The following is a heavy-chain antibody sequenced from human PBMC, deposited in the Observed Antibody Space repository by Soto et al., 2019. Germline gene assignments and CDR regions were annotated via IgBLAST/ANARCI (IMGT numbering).Heavy chain of an antibody. CDR3: ARLSHPGN. CDR1: GGSLRNSV. J-gene: IGHJ4*02. Sequence: VQLVQSGAEVKKPGSSVKVSCTASGGSLRNSVISWVRQAPAQRLEWMGGVIPILGTANYAQKFQGRVTRTADEATSTSYMDLSSLSPDDTAVYYCARLSHPGNWGPGTLVIVSS. V-gene: IGHV1-69*01. CDR2: VIPILGTA.